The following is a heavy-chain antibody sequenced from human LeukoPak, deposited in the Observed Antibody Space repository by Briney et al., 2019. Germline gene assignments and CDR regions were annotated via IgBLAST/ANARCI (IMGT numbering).Heavy chain of an antibody. CDR1: GGSFSGYY. CDR3: ARPVYYGSGSYYNGNPRDY. J-gene: IGHJ4*02. D-gene: IGHD3-10*01. V-gene: IGHV4-34*01. CDR2: INHSGST. Sequence: SETLSLTCAVYGGSFSGYYWSWIRQPPGKGLEWIGEINHSGSTNYNPSLKSRVTISVDTSKNQFSLKLSSVTAADTAVYYCARPVYYGSGSYYNGNPRDYWGQGTLAPVS.